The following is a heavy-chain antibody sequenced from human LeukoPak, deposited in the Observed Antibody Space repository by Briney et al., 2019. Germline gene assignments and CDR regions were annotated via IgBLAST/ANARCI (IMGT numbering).Heavy chain of an antibody. Sequence: GGSLRLSCAASGFTFSSYWMSWVRQAPGKGLEWVANIKQDGSEKYYVDSVKGRFTISRDNAKNSLYLQMNSLRAEDTAVYYCARAYDDYGDYVVYWGQGTLVTVSS. CDR1: GFTFSSYW. CDR3: ARAYDDYGDYVVY. CDR2: IKQDGSEK. J-gene: IGHJ4*02. V-gene: IGHV3-7*01. D-gene: IGHD4-17*01.